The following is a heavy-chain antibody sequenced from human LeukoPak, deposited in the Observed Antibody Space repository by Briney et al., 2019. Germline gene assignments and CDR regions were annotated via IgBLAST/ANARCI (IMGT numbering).Heavy chain of an antibody. Sequence: ASVKVSCKASGYTFTNYGISWVRQAPGQGLEWMGWISAYSGDTNYAQNVQGRVTMTTDASTSTACMELSSLRSEDTAVYYCAIRVIAAATTLDYWGQGTLVTVSS. CDR1: GYTFTNYG. CDR3: AIRVIAAATTLDY. V-gene: IGHV1-18*01. J-gene: IGHJ4*02. CDR2: ISAYSGDT. D-gene: IGHD6-13*01.